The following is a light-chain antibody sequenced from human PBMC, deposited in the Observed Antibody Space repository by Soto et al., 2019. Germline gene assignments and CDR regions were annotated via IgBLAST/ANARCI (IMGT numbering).Light chain of an antibody. CDR3: QQSLRTPYT. J-gene: IGKJ2*01. CDR1: QSIGTY. Sequence: DIQMTQAPSSLSASVGDRVTITCRASQSIGTYLHWFQQKRGEAPNLLIYSASALKGGVPSRFSGSGSGTDFTLTINGLQPEDFATYFCQQSLRTPYTFAQGTTLDFK. V-gene: IGKV1-39*01. CDR2: SAS.